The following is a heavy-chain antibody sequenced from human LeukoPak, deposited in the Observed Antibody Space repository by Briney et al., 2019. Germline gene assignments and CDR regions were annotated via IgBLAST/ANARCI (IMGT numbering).Heavy chain of an antibody. CDR2: INHSGST. Sequence: KPSETLSLTCAVYGGSFSGYYWSWIRQPPGKGLEWIGEINHSGSTNYNPSLKSRVTISVDTSKNQFFLKLSSVTAADTAVYYCARRNTYCGEDYWGQGTLVTVSS. J-gene: IGHJ4*02. V-gene: IGHV4-34*01. CDR3: ARRNTYCGEDY. D-gene: IGHD2-21*01. CDR1: GGSFSGYY.